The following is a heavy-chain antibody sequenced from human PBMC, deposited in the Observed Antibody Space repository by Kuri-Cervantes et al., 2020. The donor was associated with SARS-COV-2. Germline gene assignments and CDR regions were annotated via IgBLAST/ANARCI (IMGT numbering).Heavy chain of an antibody. D-gene: IGHD4/OR15-4a*01. CDR2: INWNGGST. CDR3: AREKKGADDYYYYYMDV. CDR1: RFNFDDYG. V-gene: IGHV3-20*04. J-gene: IGHJ6*03. Sequence: LSLTCAASRFNFDDYGMSWVRQAPGKGLEWVSGINWNGGSTGYADSVKGRFTISRDNAKNSLYLQMNSLRAEDTALYYCAREKKGADDYYYYYMDVWGKGTTVTVSS.